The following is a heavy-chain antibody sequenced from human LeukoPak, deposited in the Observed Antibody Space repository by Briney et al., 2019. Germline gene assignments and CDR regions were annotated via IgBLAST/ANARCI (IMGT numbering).Heavy chain of an antibody. D-gene: IGHD3-9*01. CDR3: ARGGLHYDILTGSDWFDP. CDR2: INHSGST. V-gene: IGHV4-34*01. CDR1: GGSFSGYY. J-gene: IGHJ5*02. Sequence: SETLSLTCAVYGGSFSGYYWSWIRQPPGKGLEWIGEINHSGSTNYNPSLKSRVAISVDTSKNQFSLKLSSVTAADTAVYYCARGGLHYDILTGSDWFDPWGQGTLVTVSS.